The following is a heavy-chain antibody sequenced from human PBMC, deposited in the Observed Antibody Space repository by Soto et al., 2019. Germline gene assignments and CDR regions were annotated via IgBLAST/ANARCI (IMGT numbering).Heavy chain of an antibody. J-gene: IGHJ2*01. V-gene: IGHV4-39*01. Sequence: QLQLQESGPGLVKPSETLSLTCTVSGGSISSSSDYWGWIRQPPGKGLEWIGSIYYSGSTYHNPSLKSRVTMSVDTSKNQLSLKLRFVTAADTAVYYCARRIAVAGGHWYFDLWGRGTLVTVSS. CDR1: GGSISSSSDY. D-gene: IGHD6-19*01. CDR3: ARRIAVAGGHWYFDL. CDR2: IYYSGST.